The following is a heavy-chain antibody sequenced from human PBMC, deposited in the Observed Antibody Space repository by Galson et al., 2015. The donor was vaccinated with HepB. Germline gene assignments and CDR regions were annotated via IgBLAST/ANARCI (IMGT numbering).Heavy chain of an antibody. Sequence: LSLTCTVSGGSISSYYWSWIRQPPGKGLEWIGYIYYSGSTNYNPSLKSRVTISVDTSKNQFSLKLSSVTAADTAVYYCARVRGLLTGIDYWGQGTLVTVSS. D-gene: IGHD2-21*01. J-gene: IGHJ4*02. CDR1: GGSISSYY. CDR2: IYYSGST. CDR3: ARVRGLLTGIDY. V-gene: IGHV4-59*01.